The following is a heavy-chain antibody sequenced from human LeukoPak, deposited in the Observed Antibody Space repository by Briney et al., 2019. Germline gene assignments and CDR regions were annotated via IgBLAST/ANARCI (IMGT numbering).Heavy chain of an antibody. CDR2: ISSSGSTI. D-gene: IGHD6-13*01. Sequence: GGSLRLSCAASGFTFDDFGMSWVRQAPGKGLEWVSYISSSGSTIYYADSVKGRFTISRDNAKNSLYLQMNSLRAEDTAVYYCARDIAAAGIRAFDIWGQGTMVTVSS. J-gene: IGHJ3*02. CDR3: ARDIAAAGIRAFDI. CDR1: GFTFDDFG. V-gene: IGHV3-11*01.